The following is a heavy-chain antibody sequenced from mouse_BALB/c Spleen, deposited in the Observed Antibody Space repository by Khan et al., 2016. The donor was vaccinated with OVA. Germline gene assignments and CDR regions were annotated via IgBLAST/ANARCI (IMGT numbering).Heavy chain of an antibody. J-gene: IGHJ2*01. CDR1: GYTFTSYW. V-gene: IGHV1-7*01. Sequence: VQLQQSGAELAKPGASVKMSCKASGYTFTSYWMHWVKQRPGQGLEWIGYINPSTGYTEYNQKFKDKATLTADKSSSTAYMQLSSLTSEDSAVYYCARKTTATSFYFDYWGQGTTLTVSS. CDR3: ARKTTATSFYFDY. CDR2: INPSTGYT. D-gene: IGHD1-2*01.